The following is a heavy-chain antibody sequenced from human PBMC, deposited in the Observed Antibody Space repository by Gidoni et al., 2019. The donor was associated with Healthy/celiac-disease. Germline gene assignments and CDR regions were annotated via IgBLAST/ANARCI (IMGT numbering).Heavy chain of an antibody. J-gene: IGHJ4*02. Sequence: QVQLVESGGGVVQPGRSLRRSCAASGFAFSREGMHWGRQAPGKGLVWVAVISYEGSNKYYADSVKGRFTISRDNSKNTLYLQMNSLRAEDTAVYYCAKDDILTGYYSMLDYWGQGTLVTVSS. CDR2: ISYEGSNK. D-gene: IGHD3-9*01. CDR3: AKDDILTGYYSMLDY. V-gene: IGHV3-30*18. CDR1: GFAFSREG.